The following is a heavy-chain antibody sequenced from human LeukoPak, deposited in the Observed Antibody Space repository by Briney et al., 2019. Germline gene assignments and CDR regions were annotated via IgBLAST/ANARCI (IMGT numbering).Heavy chain of an antibody. CDR2: INPNSGGT. D-gene: IGHD2-2*01. J-gene: IGHJ5*02. CDR3: ARVCSSTSCPFDP. Sequence: ASVKVSCKASGYTFTGYYMHWVRQAPGQGLEWMGWINPNSGGTNYAQKFQGRVTMTRDTSISTAYMELSRLRSDDTAVYYCARVCSSTSCPFDPWGQGTLVTVS. CDR1: GYTFTGYY. V-gene: IGHV1-2*02.